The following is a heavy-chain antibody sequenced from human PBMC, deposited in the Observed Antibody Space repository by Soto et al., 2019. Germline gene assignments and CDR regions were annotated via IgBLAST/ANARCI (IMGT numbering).Heavy chain of an antibody. J-gene: IGHJ1*01. CDR1: GYTFTGYA. Sequence: QVQLVQSGAEVKRPGASVKVSCKASGYTFTGYAFSWVRQAPGQGLEWMGWISAYSGHTIYSQKLQDRVTMTTDPSTTTTYMEVRSLGSDDTAVYYCARCSTDHGDDGLSLRYWGQGTLVTVSS. CDR3: ARCSTDHGDDGLSLRY. V-gene: IGHV1-18*01. D-gene: IGHD4-17*01. CDR2: ISAYSGHT.